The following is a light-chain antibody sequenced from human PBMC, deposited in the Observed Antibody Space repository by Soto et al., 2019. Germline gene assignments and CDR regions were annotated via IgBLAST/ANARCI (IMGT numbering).Light chain of an antibody. CDR3: QQRVTWPLT. V-gene: IGKV3-11*01. Sequence: ETVLTQSPATLSLSPGESATLFCRASQTVSRFFAWYQQKPGQSPRLLIYGVSNRPTGVTARFSASGSGTDFTLSISSLEPEDSAVYYCQQRVTWPLTFGGGTKVEIK. CDR2: GVS. J-gene: IGKJ4*01. CDR1: QTVSRF.